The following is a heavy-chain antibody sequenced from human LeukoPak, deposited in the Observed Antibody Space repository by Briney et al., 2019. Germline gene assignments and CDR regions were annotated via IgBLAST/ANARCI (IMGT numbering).Heavy chain of an antibody. J-gene: IGHJ4*02. Sequence: GGSLRLSCAVSGFTFSSYWMTWVRQVPGKGLQWVANINQDGREKYYMDSMKGRLNISRDNTENSVFLQLTSLRPADTGIYFCAKGRDYGDYWGQGTLVAVSS. CDR2: INQDGREK. V-gene: IGHV3-7*01. CDR3: AKGRDYGDY. CDR1: GFTFSSYW.